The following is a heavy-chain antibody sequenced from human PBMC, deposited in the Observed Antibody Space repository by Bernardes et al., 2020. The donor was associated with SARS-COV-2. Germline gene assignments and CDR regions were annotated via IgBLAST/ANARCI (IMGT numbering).Heavy chain of an antibody. CDR3: ARDGGNSGYDLLDY. CDR2: ISGSGGST. CDR1: GFTFSSYA. D-gene: IGHD5-12*01. J-gene: IGHJ4*02. Sequence: GGSLRLSCAASGFTFSSYAMSWVRQAPGKGLEWVSAISGSGGSTYYADSVKGRFTISRDNSKNTLYLQMNSLRAEDTAVYYCARDGGNSGYDLLDYWGQGILVTVSS. V-gene: IGHV3-23*01.